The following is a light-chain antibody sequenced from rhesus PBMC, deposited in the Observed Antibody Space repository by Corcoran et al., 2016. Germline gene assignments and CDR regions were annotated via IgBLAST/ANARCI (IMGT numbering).Light chain of an antibody. V-gene: IGKV2-72*01. CDR2: GGS. CDR1: QSLLHINGNTY. J-gene: IGKJ2*01. Sequence: DIVMTQTPLSLPITPGEPASISCRSSQSLLHINGNTYLHWYLQKPGQSRQLLSYGGSNRASGVPDRFSGSGSGTDFTLNIRMVEAEGVGVYYCVQAIAVPYTFGQGAKVAIK. CDR3: VQAIAVPYT.